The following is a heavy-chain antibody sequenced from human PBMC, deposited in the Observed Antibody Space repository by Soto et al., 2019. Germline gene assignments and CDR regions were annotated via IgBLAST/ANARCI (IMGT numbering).Heavy chain of an antibody. D-gene: IGHD3-10*01. Sequence: GPGPFFASETLSLTCTVSGGSISSYYWSWIRQPPGKGLEWIGYIYYSGSTNYNPSLKSRVTISVDTSKNQFSLKLSSVTAADTAVYYCARSRAWFGESFYFDYWGQGTLVTVSS. CDR2: IYYSGST. CDR3: ARSRAWFGESFYFDY. J-gene: IGHJ4*02. CDR1: GGSISSYY. V-gene: IGHV4-59*01.